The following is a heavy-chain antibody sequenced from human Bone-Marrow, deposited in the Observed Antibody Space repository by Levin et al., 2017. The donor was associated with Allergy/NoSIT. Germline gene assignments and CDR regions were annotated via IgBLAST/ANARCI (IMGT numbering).Heavy chain of an antibody. V-gene: IGHV3-33*01. CDR3: ARDQAAAALEPPYYYYGMDV. Sequence: GESLKISCAASGFTFSSYGMHWVRQAPGKGLEWVAVIWYDGSNKYYADSVKGRFTISRDNSKNTLYLQMNSLRAEDTAVYYCARDQAAAALEPPYYYYGMDVWGQGTTVTVSS. CDR2: IWYDGSNK. CDR1: GFTFSSYG. J-gene: IGHJ6*02. D-gene: IGHD6-13*01.